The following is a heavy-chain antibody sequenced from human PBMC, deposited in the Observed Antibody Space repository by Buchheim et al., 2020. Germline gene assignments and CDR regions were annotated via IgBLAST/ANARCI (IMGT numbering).Heavy chain of an antibody. CDR2: TSYDGSNN. V-gene: IGHV3-30*03. D-gene: IGHD2-21*01. CDR1: GFTFSSFG. CDR3: ARTVGGAPYYYGMNV. Sequence: QVQLVESGGGVVQPGTSLRLSCALSGFTFSSFGMHWVRQAPGKGLEWVALTSYDGSNNYYADSVKGRFTISRDNSKNTLYLQMNSLRAEDTAPYYCARTVGGAPYYYGMNVWGQGTT. J-gene: IGHJ6*02.